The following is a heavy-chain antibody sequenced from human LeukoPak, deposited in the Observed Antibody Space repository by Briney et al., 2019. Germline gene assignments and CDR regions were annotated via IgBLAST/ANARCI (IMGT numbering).Heavy chain of an antibody. D-gene: IGHD1-14*01. Sequence: GGSLRLSCAASGFTFSSYWMNWVRQAPGKGLEWVANIKQDGSEKYYVDSVKGRFTISRDNAKNSLYQQMNSLRAEDTALYHCARDTGGPFDYWGQGTLVTVSS. CDR3: ARDTGGPFDY. J-gene: IGHJ4*02. V-gene: IGHV3-7*03. CDR2: IKQDGSEK. CDR1: GFTFSSYW.